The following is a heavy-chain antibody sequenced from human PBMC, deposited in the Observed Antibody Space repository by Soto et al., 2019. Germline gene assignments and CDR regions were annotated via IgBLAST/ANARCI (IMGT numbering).Heavy chain of an antibody. V-gene: IGHV3-30-3*01. CDR2: ISYDGSNK. J-gene: IGHJ4*02. Sequence: QVQLVESGGGVVQPGRSLRLSCAASGFTFSSYAMHWVRQAPGKGLEWVAVISYDGSNKYYADSVKGRFTISRDNSKNTLDLQMNSLRAEDTAGYYCASGRGRPSYYFDYWGQGTLVTVSS. D-gene: IGHD3-10*01. CDR1: GFTFSSYA. CDR3: ASGRGRPSYYFDY.